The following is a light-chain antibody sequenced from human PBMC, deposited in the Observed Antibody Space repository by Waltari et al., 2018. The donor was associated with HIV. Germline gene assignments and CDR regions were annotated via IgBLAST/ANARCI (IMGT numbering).Light chain of an antibody. CDR2: EVS. V-gene: IGLV2-14*01. J-gene: IGLJ2*01. Sequence: QSALTQPASVSGPPGQSITLSCTGTSSDVGGHSYVSGYQQHPGKAPKLMIYEVSNRPSGVSNRFSGSKSGNTASLTISGLQAEDEADYYCSSYTSSSTVVFGGGTKLTVL. CDR1: SSDVGGHSY. CDR3: SSYTSSSTVV.